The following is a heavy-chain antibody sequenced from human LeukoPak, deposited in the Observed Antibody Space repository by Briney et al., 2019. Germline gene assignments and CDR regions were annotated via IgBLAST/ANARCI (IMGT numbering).Heavy chain of an antibody. D-gene: IGHD3-22*01. Sequence: AGESLKISCKGSGYSFTSYWIGWVRQMPGKGLEWMGIIYPGDSDTRYSPSFRGQVTISADKSISTAYLQWSSLKASDTAMYYCARRRYDSSGYYSYFDYWGQGTLVTVSS. V-gene: IGHV5-51*01. J-gene: IGHJ4*02. CDR1: GYSFTSYW. CDR2: IYPGDSDT. CDR3: ARRRYDSSGYYSYFDY.